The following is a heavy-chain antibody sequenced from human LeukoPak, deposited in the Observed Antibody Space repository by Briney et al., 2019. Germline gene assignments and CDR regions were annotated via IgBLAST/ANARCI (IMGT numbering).Heavy chain of an antibody. V-gene: IGHV4-34*10. CDR3: ARHQMAGYSSSCNDH. CDR2: INHSGST. Sequence: SETLSLTCAVYGGSFSGYYWSWIRQPPGKGLEWIGDINHSGSTNYNPSLKSRVSLSVDTSKRQIFLRLTSVSAADTAVYYCARHQMAGYSSSCNDHWGQGILVTVSS. D-gene: IGHD6-13*01. J-gene: IGHJ5*02. CDR1: GGSFSGYY.